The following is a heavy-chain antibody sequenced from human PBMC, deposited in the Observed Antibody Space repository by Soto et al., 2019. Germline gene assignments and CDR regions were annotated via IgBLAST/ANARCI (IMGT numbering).Heavy chain of an antibody. CDR3: ARGNAPYDFWSGYSPDFDY. D-gene: IGHD3-3*01. V-gene: IGHV1-18*01. CDR2: ISAYNGNT. Sequence: GASVKVSCKASGYTFTSYGISWVRQAPGQGLEWMGWISAYNGNTNYAQKLQGRVTMTTDTSTSTAYMELRSLRSDDTAVYYCARGNAPYDFWSGYSPDFDYWGQGTLVTVSS. J-gene: IGHJ4*02. CDR1: GYTFTSYG.